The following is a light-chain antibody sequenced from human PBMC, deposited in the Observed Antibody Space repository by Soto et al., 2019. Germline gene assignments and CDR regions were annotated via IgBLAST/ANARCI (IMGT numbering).Light chain of an antibody. Sequence: IVMTQAPSTLSVSPGERASLSCRASQSVSSNLAWYQQKPGQAPRLLIYGASTRATGIPARFSGSGSGTEFTLTISSLQSEHFEVYYCQHYNNRPRTFGQGTKVDIK. CDR2: GAS. J-gene: IGKJ1*01. CDR3: QHYNNRPRT. V-gene: IGKV3-15*01. CDR1: QSVSSN.